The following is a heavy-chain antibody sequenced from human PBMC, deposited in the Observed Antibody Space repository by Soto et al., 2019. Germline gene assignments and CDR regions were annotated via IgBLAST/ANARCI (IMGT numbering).Heavy chain of an antibody. J-gene: IGHJ3*02. Sequence: EVQLLESGGGLVQPGGSLGLSCAASVFTFSNYAMSWVRQAPGKGLEWVSSISSTSGITYYADSVKGRFTISRDNSKNQLFLQMKRLRADDTAVYYCAKRTDRCVSRGGAFDIWGQVAVVTVS. CDR1: VFTFSNYA. D-gene: IGHD3-16*02. CDR2: ISSTSGIT. CDR3: AKRTDRCVSRGGAFDI. V-gene: IGHV3-23*01.